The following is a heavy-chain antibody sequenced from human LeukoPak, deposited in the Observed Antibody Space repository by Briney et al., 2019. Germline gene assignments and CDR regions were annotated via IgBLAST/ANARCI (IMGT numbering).Heavy chain of an antibody. CDR1: GGSFSGYY. CDR3: ARDDHYYDSSGYYPHLDY. D-gene: IGHD3-22*01. V-gene: IGHV4-34*01. J-gene: IGHJ4*02. CDR2: INHSGST. Sequence: SETLSLTCAVYGGSFSGYYWSWIRQPPGKGLEWIGEINHSGSTNYNPSLKSRVTISVDTSKNQFSLKLSSVTAADTAVYYCARDDHYYDSSGYYPHLDYWGQGTLLTVSS.